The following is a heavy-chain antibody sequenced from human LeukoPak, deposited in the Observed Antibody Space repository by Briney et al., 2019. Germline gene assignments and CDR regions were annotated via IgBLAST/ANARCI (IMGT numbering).Heavy chain of an antibody. J-gene: IGHJ4*02. Sequence: ASVKVSCKASGYTFTSYGISWVRQAPGQGLEWMGWISAYNGNTNYAQKLQGRVTMTTDTSTSTAYMKLRSLRSEDTAVYYCARNTETAIPLPYYFDYWGQGTLVTVSS. CDR2: ISAYNGNT. CDR3: ARNTETAIPLPYYFDY. CDR1: GYTFTSYG. D-gene: IGHD2-21*02. V-gene: IGHV1-18*01.